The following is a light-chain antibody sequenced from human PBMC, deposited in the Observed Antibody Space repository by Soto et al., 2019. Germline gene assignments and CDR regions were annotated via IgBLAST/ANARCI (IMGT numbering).Light chain of an antibody. CDR2: DTS. CDR3: QQYGSSPPGT. V-gene: IGKV3-20*01. J-gene: IGKJ1*01. Sequence: EIVLTQSPATLSLSPGERATLYCRASQSVSSYLLWYQQKPGQAPRLLIYDTSTRATGIPDRFSGSGSGTDFTLTISRLEPEDFAVYYCQQYGSSPPGTFGQGTKVDIK. CDR1: QSVSSY.